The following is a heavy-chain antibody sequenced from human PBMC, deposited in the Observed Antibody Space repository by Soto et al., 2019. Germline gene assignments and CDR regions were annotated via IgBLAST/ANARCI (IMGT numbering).Heavy chain of an antibody. J-gene: IGHJ4*02. CDR1: GFTFSSCV. CDR2: ISGSGGSA. Sequence: EVQLLESGGDLVQPGGSLRLSCAATGFTFSSCVMSWVRQAPAKGPEWVSTISGSGGSAYYADSVKGRFTISRDNSKNTLYLQMNSLRVDDTAVYYCAKGLPDTIFGVLIRFDSWGQGTLVTVSS. V-gene: IGHV3-23*01. D-gene: IGHD3-3*01. CDR3: AKGLPDTIFGVLIRFDS.